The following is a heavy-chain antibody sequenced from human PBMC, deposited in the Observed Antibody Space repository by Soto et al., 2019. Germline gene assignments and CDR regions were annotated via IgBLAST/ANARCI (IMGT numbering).Heavy chain of an antibody. D-gene: IGHD6-19*01. Sequence: EVLSVTCAVYGGRLSGYYGTWIRQPPGKGLEWIGEINHSGSTNYNQSLKSRVTISVDTSKNQFSLKLRSVTAADTAVYYCARGHTIAVAGTRGVWFDPWGQGTLVTVSS. V-gene: IGHV4-34*01. CDR3: ARGHTIAVAGTRGVWFDP. CDR1: GGRLSGYY. CDR2: INHSGST. J-gene: IGHJ5*02.